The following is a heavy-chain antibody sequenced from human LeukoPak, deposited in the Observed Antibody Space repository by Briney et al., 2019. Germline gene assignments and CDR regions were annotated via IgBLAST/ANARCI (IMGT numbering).Heavy chain of an antibody. Sequence: SETLSLTCTVSGGSISSSSYYWGWIRQPPGKGLEWIGSIYYSGSTYYNPSLKSRVTISVDTSKNQSSLKLSSVTTADTAVYYCARRSQIFGVESNFDYWGQGTLVTVSS. D-gene: IGHD3-3*01. CDR2: IYYSGST. V-gene: IGHV4-39*01. CDR3: ARRSQIFGVESNFDY. J-gene: IGHJ4*02. CDR1: GGSISSSSYY.